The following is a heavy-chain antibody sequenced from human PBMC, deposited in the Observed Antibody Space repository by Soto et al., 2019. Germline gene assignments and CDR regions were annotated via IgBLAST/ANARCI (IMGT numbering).Heavy chain of an antibody. CDR3: ARDRIAGICVDAFDI. D-gene: IGHD2-21*01. CDR1: GYTFTNHG. J-gene: IGHJ3*02. CDR2: TNPYNANT. Sequence: QAQLVQSGTEVKKPGPSVKVSCKTSGYTFTNHGTTWVRQAPGQGLDWMGWTNPYNANTTYAQKLQGRVTMTTDTSTTTAYMDLRSLTSADPAVNYSARDRIAGICVDAFDIWDQAKVLTVSS. V-gene: IGHV1-18*04.